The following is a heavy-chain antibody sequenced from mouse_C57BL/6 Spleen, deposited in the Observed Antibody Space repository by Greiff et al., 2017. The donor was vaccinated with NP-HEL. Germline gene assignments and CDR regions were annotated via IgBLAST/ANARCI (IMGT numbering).Heavy chain of an antibody. CDR1: GYAFSSSW. J-gene: IGHJ2*01. V-gene: IGHV1-82*01. Sequence: VQLQQSGPELVKPGASVKISCKASGYAFSSSWMNWVKQRPGKGLEWIGRIYPGDGDTNYNGKFKGKATLTADKSSSTAYMQLSSLTSEDSAVYFCATPYDYGSSYYFDYWGQGTTLTVSS. D-gene: IGHD1-1*01. CDR2: IYPGDGDT. CDR3: ATPYDYGSSYYFDY.